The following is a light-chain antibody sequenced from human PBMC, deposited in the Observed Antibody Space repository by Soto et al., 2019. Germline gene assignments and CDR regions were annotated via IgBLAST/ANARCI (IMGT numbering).Light chain of an antibody. CDR3: QQYGGSPWT. Sequence: EIVLTQSPGTLSLSPGERATLSCRASQNISNNYIAWYQQKPGQAPRLLIYGASNRAPGIPDRFSGSGSGTDFTLTISRLDPEHFAVYYCQQYGGSPWTFGQGTKVEIK. V-gene: IGKV3-20*01. J-gene: IGKJ1*01. CDR1: QNISNNY. CDR2: GAS.